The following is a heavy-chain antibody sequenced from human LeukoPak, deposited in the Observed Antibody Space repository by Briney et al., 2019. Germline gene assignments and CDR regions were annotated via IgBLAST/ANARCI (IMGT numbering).Heavy chain of an antibody. J-gene: IGHJ4*02. D-gene: IGHD3-3*01. V-gene: IGHV4-39*07. CDR3: GTNWSDFDY. Sequence: SETLSLTCTVSGGSISSSSYYWGWIRQPPGKGLEWIGSIYYSGSTYYNPSLKSRVTISVDRSKNQFFLKLSSVTAADTAVYYCGTNWSDFDYWGQGILVTVSS. CDR2: IYYSGST. CDR1: GGSISSSSYY.